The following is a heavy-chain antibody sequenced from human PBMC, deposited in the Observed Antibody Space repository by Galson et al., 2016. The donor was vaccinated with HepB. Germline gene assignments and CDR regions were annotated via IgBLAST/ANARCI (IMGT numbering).Heavy chain of an antibody. CDR1: GDTFNNYG. J-gene: IGHJ6*02. CDR3: AREYIVVVTAAPYYYHYGMDV. V-gene: IGHV1-69*13. D-gene: IGHD2-21*02. Sequence: SVKVSCKASGDTFNNYGLSWVRQAPGQGLEWMGGLIPLIGKANYAQKFRGRVTITADESTTTAYMELRGLRSDDTAVYYCAREYIVVVTAAPYYYHYGMDVWGQGTTVTVSS. CDR2: LIPLIGKA.